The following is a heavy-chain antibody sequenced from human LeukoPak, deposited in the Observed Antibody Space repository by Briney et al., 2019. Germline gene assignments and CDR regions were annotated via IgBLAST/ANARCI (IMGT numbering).Heavy chain of an antibody. CDR2: MNHNSGNT. J-gene: IGHJ6*03. CDR1: GYTFTSYD. CDR3: ARRGNSSGWYYYYYYMDV. Sequence: ASVKVSCKASGYTFTSYDINWVRQATGQGLEWVGCMNHNSGNTGYAQKFQGRFTITSNTSISTAYMELSSLRSEDTAVYYCARRGNSSGWYYYYYYMDVWGKGTTVTVSS. V-gene: IGHV1-8*03. D-gene: IGHD6-19*01.